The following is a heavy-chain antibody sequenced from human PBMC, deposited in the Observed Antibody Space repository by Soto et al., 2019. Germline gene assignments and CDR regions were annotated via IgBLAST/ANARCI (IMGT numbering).Heavy chain of an antibody. D-gene: IGHD5-18*01. J-gene: IGHJ6*02. V-gene: IGHV5-51*01. CDR1: GYSFTSYW. CDR2: IYPGDSDT. CDR3: ARQDTAMVRYYGMDV. Sequence: GESLKISCKGSGYSFTSYWIGWVRQMPRKGLEWMGIIYPGDSDTRYSPSFQGQVTISADKSISTAYLQWSSLKASDTAMYYCARQDTAMVRYYGMDVWGQGTTVTVSS.